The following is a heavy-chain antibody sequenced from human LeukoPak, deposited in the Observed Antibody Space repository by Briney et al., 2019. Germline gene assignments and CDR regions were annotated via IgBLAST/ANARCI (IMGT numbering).Heavy chain of an antibody. D-gene: IGHD4-17*01. Sequence: GGSLRLSCAASGFTFSSYEMNWVRQAPGKGLEWVSYISSSGSTIYYADSVKGRFTISRDNSKNTLYLQMNSLRAEDTAVYYCAKDSKYGDYAIDYWGQGTLVTVSS. J-gene: IGHJ4*02. CDR3: AKDSKYGDYAIDY. CDR2: ISSSGSTI. CDR1: GFTFSSYE. V-gene: IGHV3-48*03.